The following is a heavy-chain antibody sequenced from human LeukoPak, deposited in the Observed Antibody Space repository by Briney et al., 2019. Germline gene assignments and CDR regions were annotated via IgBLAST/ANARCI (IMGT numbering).Heavy chain of an antibody. CDR3: AKSSSGWQGGAFDI. J-gene: IGHJ3*02. D-gene: IGHD6-19*01. CDR1: GFTFSTFA. V-gene: IGHV3-23*01. CDR2: ISETGRST. Sequence: GGSLRLSCVASGFTFSTFAMNWVRQAPGKGLEWVSTISETGRSTYYADSVKGQFTISRDNSKNTLYLQMNSLRAEDTAVYYCAKSSSGWQGGAFDIWGQGTMVTVSS.